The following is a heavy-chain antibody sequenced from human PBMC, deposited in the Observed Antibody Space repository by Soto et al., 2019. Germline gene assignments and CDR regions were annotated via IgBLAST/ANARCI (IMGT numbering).Heavy chain of an antibody. J-gene: IGHJ4*02. CDR3: ARDPVGVDSTFYFDS. D-gene: IGHD2-15*01. Sequence: EVELVVSGGGLVKPGGSLRLSCEASGFTFSYYSMSWVRQAPGRGLEWVSSISTSTTYISYADSVRGRFTISRDNAKNSLYLQMSSLRVEDTAVYYCARDPVGVDSTFYFDSWGQGTLVTDSS. CDR1: GFTFSYYS. V-gene: IGHV3-21*02. CDR2: ISTSTTYI.